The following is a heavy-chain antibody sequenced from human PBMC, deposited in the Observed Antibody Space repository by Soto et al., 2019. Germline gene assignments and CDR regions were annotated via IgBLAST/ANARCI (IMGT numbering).Heavy chain of an antibody. CDR1: GGSISSYY. J-gene: IGHJ4*02. V-gene: IGHV4-59*01. Sequence: QVQLQESGPGLVKPSETLSLTCTVSGGSISSYYWSWIRQPPGKGLEWIGYIYYSGSTNYNPSLKSRVTISVDTSKNQFSLKLSSVTAADTAVYYCARGRELDYFDYWGQGTLVTVSS. CDR3: ARGRELDYFDY. D-gene: IGHD1-26*01. CDR2: IYYSGST.